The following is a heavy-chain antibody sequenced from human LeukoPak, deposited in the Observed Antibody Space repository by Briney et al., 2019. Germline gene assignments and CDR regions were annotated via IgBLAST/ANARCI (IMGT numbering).Heavy chain of an antibody. J-gene: IGHJ4*02. D-gene: IGHD2-15*01. CDR1: GLTFNNAW. Sequence: GGSLRLSCAASGLTFNNAWMRWVRQAPGKGLEWVGRIRSRSAGGTTDYGAPVKGRFTIPRDDSKNPLYLQMNSLKTDDTAVYYCSTGGGTHDYWGQGTLVTVSS. CDR2: IRSRSAGGTT. V-gene: IGHV3-15*01. CDR3: STGGGTHDY.